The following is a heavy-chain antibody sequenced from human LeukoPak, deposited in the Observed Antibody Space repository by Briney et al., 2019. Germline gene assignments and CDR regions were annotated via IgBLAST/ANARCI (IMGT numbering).Heavy chain of an antibody. J-gene: IGHJ3*02. CDR2: IYSGGST. Sequence: PGGSLRLSCAASGFTFSSYAMSWVRQAPGKGLEWVSVIYSGGSTYYADSVKGRFTISRDNSKNTLYLQMNSLRAEDTAVYYCARGGYSYGYGAFDIWGQGTMVTVSS. D-gene: IGHD5-18*01. CDR3: ARGGYSYGYGAFDI. CDR1: GFTFSSYA. V-gene: IGHV3-53*01.